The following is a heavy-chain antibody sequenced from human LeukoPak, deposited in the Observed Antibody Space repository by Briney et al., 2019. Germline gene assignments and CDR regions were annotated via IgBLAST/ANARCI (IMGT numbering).Heavy chain of an antibody. CDR1: GGTFSSYA. CDR3: ARDRATYYDILTPLRN. D-gene: IGHD3-9*01. J-gene: IGHJ4*02. V-gene: IGHV1-18*01. CDR2: ISAYNGNT. Sequence: GASVKVSCKASGGTFSSYAISWVRQAPGQGLEWMGWISAYNGNTNYAQKLQGRVTMTTDTSTSTAYMELRSLRSDDTAVYYCARDRATYYDILTPLRNWGQGTLVTVSS.